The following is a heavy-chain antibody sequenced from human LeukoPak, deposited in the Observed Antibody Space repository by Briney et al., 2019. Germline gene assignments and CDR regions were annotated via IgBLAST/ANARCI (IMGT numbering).Heavy chain of an antibody. CDR2: MSWNSGSI. Sequence: GGSLRLSCAASGFTFDDYAMDWVRQAPGKGLEWVSSMSWNSGSIGYADSVKGRFTISRDNSKNTLYLQMNSLRAEDTAVYYCAREKGYCSSTSCYTGIGGPNAFDIWGQGTMVTVSS. D-gene: IGHD2-2*02. CDR3: AREKGYCSSTSCYTGIGGPNAFDI. J-gene: IGHJ3*02. V-gene: IGHV3-9*01. CDR1: GFTFDDYA.